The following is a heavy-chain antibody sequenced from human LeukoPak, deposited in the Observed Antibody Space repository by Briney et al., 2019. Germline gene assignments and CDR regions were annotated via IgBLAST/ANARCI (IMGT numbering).Heavy chain of an antibody. CDR3: AIESGLTIGY. D-gene: IGHD1-26*01. J-gene: IGHJ4*02. CDR1: GFTFSSYG. Sequence: GGSLRLSCAASGFTFSSYGMHWVRQAPGKGLEWVAVISYDGSNKYYADSVKGRFTISRDNSKNTLYLQMNSLRAEDTAVYYCAIESGLTIGYWGQGTLVTVSS. CDR2: ISYDGSNK. V-gene: IGHV3-30*03.